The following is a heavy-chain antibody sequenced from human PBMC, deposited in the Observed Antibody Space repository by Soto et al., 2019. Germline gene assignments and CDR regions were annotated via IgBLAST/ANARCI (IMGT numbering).Heavy chain of an antibody. V-gene: IGHV4-61*01. Sequence: SETLSLTCTVAGGSVSSGNYYWSWIRQPPGKGLEWIGFIYYTGSTNYNPSLKSRVTISVDTSKNQFSLKLSSVTAADTAVYYCARGPRYCSSTSFRLRACGMDVWGQGTTVTVSS. CDR1: GGSVSSGNYY. CDR3: ARGPRYCSSTSFRLRACGMDV. CDR2: IYYTGST. D-gene: IGHD2-2*01. J-gene: IGHJ6*02.